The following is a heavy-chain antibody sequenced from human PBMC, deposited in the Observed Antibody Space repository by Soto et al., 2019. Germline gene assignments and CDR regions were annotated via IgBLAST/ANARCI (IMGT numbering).Heavy chain of an antibody. Sequence: GGSLRLSCAASGFTFSSYGMHWVRQAPGKGLEWVAVIWYDGSNKYYADSVKGRFTISRDNSKNTLYLQMNSLRAEDTAVYYCARDQGSYGHILDYWGQGTLVTVSS. CDR2: IWYDGSNK. CDR3: ARDQGSYGHILDY. V-gene: IGHV3-33*01. D-gene: IGHD5-18*01. J-gene: IGHJ4*02. CDR1: GFTFSSYG.